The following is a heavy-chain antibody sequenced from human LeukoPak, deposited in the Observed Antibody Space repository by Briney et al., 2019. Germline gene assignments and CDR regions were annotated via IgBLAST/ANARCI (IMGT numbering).Heavy chain of an antibody. V-gene: IGHV4-59*08. J-gene: IGHJ3*02. CDR3: ARHGDYGDYVGWFDAFDI. Sequence: SSETLSLTCTVSGGSISSYYWSWIRQPPGKGLEWIGYIYYSGSTNYNPSLKSRVTISVDTSKNQFSLKLSSVTAADTAVYYCARHGDYGDYVGWFDAFDIWGQGTMVTVSS. CDR1: GGSISSYY. CDR2: IYYSGST. D-gene: IGHD4-17*01.